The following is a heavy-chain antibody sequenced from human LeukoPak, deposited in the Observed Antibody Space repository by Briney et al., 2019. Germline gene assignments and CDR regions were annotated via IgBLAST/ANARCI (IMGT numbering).Heavy chain of an antibody. CDR3: ARDVVAMVRGEGAFDI. CDR1: GYTFTSYG. D-gene: IGHD3-10*01. CDR2: ISAYNGNT. Sequence: ASVKVSCKASGYTFTSYGISWVRQAPGQGLEWMGWISAYNGNTNYAQKLQGRVTMTTDTSTSTAYMELRSLRSDDTAVYYCARDVVAMVRGEGAFDIWGQGTMVTVSS. J-gene: IGHJ3*02. V-gene: IGHV1-18*04.